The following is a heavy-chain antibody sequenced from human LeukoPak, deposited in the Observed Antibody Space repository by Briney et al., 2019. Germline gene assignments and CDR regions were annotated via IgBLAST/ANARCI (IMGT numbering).Heavy chain of an antibody. CDR2: ISGSGGST. CDR1: RFTFSSYA. CDR3: AKDQGGSYYYYYYMDV. Sequence: PGGSLRLSCAASRFTFSSYAMSWVRQAPGKGLEWVSAISGSGGSTYYADSVKGRFTISRDNSKNTLYLQMNSLRAEDTAVYYCAKDQGGSYYYYYYMDVWGKGTTVTVSS. V-gene: IGHV3-23*01. D-gene: IGHD1-26*01. J-gene: IGHJ6*03.